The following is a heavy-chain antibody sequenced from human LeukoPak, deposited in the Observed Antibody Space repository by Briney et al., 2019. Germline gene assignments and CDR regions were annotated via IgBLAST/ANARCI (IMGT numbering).Heavy chain of an antibody. V-gene: IGHV3-74*01. CDR3: AREEGYYDSRHW. CDR2: INSDGSST. D-gene: IGHD3-22*01. J-gene: IGHJ4*02. Sequence: GGSLRLSCAASGFTFSSYWMHWVRQAPGKGLVWVSRINSDGSSTSYADSVKGRFTISRDNAKDTLYLQMNSLRAEDTAVYYCAREEGYYDSRHWWGQGTLVTVSS. CDR1: GFTFSSYW.